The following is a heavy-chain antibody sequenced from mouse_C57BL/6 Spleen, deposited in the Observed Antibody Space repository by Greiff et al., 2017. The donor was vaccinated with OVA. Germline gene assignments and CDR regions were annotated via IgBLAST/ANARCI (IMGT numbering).Heavy chain of an antibody. CDR1: GYTFTDYY. Sequence: EVQLQQSGPELVKPGASVKISCKASGYTFTDYYMNWVKQSHGKSLEWIGDINPNNGGTSYNQKFKGKATLTVDKSSSTAYMELRSLTSEDSAVYYCASDPVSSYYFDYWGQGTTLTVSS. V-gene: IGHV1-26*01. CDR2: INPNNGGT. J-gene: IGHJ2*01. CDR3: ASDPVSSYYFDY.